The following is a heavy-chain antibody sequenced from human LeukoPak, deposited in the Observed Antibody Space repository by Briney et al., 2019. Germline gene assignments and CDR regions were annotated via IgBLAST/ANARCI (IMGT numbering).Heavy chain of an antibody. CDR1: GDSISGFY. V-gene: IGHV4-59*01. CDR3: ARATYCSGGSCYHGAGYYYMDV. Sequence: PSETLSLTCTVSGDSISGFYWSWIRQPPGKGLEWIGYIYYSGTTNNNPSLKSRLTISVDTSKNQFSLKLSSVTAADTAVYYCARATYCSGGSCYHGAGYYYMDVWGKGTTVTVSS. CDR2: IYYSGTT. D-gene: IGHD2-15*01. J-gene: IGHJ6*03.